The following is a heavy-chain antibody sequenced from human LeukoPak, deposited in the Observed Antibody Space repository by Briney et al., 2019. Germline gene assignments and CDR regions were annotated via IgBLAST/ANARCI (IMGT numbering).Heavy chain of an antibody. J-gene: IGHJ4*02. CDR2: ISSSSSYI. D-gene: IGHD6-19*01. CDR3: ARYRSSGWDTIPYFDY. CDR1: GFTFSSYS. V-gene: IGHV3-21*01. Sequence: GGSLRLSCAASGFTFSSYSMNWVRQDPGKGLEWVSSISSSSSYIYYADSVKGRFTISRDNAKNSLYLQMNSLRAEDTAVYYCARYRSSGWDTIPYFDYWGQGTLVTVSS.